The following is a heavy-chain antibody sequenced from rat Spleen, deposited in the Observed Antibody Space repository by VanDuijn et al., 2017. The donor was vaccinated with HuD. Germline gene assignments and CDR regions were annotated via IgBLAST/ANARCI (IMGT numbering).Heavy chain of an antibody. CDR2: ISYEGSST. CDR3: ARRHYGYTDYFDY. Sequence: EVQLVESGGGLVQPGRSLKLSCAASGFTFSDYYMAWVRQAPKKGLEWVASISYEGSSTYYGDSVKGRLTISRDNAKSTLYLQMDSLRSDDTATYYCARRHYGYTDYFDYWGQGVMVTVSS. CDR1: GFTFSDYY. V-gene: IGHV5-22*01. D-gene: IGHD1-9*01. J-gene: IGHJ2*01.